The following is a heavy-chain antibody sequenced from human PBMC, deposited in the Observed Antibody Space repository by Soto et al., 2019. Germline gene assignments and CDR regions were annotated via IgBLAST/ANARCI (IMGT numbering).Heavy chain of an antibody. D-gene: IGHD3-16*01. CDR1: SGSIRTYY. CDR2: IYYTGST. V-gene: IGHV4-59*01. Sequence: PSETLSLTCTVASGSIRTYYWSWIRQPPGKGLEWIGYIYYTGSTNYNPSLKTRVAISMDTSKNQFSLNPSSVTAADMAVYYCAGASNRPYFDFWGLGTLVTVSS. J-gene: IGHJ4*02. CDR3: AGASNRPYFDF.